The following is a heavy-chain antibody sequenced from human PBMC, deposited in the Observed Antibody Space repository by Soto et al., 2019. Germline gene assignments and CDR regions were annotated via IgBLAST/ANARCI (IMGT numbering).Heavy chain of an antibody. CDR1: GFTFSNAW. D-gene: IGHD5-12*01. CDR2: IKSKTDGGTT. J-gene: IGHJ4*02. CDR3: TTDYIVATFFDY. V-gene: IGHV3-15*01. Sequence: RRLSCAASGFTFSNAWMSWVRQAPGKGLEWVGRIKSKTDGGTTDYAAPVKGRFTISRDDSKNTLYLQMNSLKTEDTAVYYCTTDYIVATFFDYWGQGTLVTVSS.